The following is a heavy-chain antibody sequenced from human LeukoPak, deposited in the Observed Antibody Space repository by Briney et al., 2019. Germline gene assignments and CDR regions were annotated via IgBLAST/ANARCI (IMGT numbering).Heavy chain of an antibody. V-gene: IGHV3-33*01. CDR1: GFTFSSYG. D-gene: IGHD1-26*01. J-gene: IGHJ4*02. CDR2: IWYDGSNK. Sequence: PGRSLRLSCAASGFTFSSYGMHWVRQAPGKGLEWVAVIWYDGSNKYYADSVKGRFTISRDNSKNTLYLQMNSLRAEDTAVYYCASGVGASRFDYWGQGTLVTVSS. CDR3: ASGVGASRFDY.